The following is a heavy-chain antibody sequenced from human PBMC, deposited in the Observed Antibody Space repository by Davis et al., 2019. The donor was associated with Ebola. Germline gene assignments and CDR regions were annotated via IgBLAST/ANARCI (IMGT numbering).Heavy chain of an antibody. CDR2: IWNDGSHK. V-gene: IGHV3-33*01. J-gene: IGHJ3*01. CDR1: GFTFSSYG. Sequence: GESLKISCAASGFTFSSYGVHWVRQAPGKGLEWVAVIWNDGSHKSEAASVKGRFTISRDNSKNTLYLQMNSLRVEDTAVYYCARSSGQDALDVWGQGTMVTVSS. D-gene: IGHD3-10*01. CDR3: ARSSGQDALDV.